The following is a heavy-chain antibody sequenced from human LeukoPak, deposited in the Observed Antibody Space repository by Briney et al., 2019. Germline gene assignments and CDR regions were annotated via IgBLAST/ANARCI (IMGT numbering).Heavy chain of an antibody. CDR3: AGGVSLLGQFDY. Sequence: SETLSLTCTVSGGSISSSSYYWGWIRQSPGKGLEWIGSMYYRGSTYYNPSLKSRVTISVDTSKKQFSLNLSSVTAADTAVYYCAGGVSLLGQFDYWGQGTLVTVSS. D-gene: IGHD3-16*01. CDR1: GGSISSSSYY. V-gene: IGHV4-39*01. J-gene: IGHJ4*02. CDR2: MYYRGST.